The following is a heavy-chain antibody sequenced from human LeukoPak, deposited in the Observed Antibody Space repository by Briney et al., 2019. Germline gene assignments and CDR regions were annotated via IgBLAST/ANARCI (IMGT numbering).Heavy chain of an antibody. CDR3: ARDGRVSTAGY. CDR2: IIPILGIA. V-gene: IGHV1-69*04. CDR1: GGTFSSYA. Sequence: SVKVSCKASGGTFSSYAISWVRQAPGQGLEWMGRIIPILGIANYAQKFQGRVTITADKSTSTAYMELSSLRSEDTAVYYCARDGRVSTAGYWGQGTLVTVSS. J-gene: IGHJ4*02. D-gene: IGHD6-13*01.